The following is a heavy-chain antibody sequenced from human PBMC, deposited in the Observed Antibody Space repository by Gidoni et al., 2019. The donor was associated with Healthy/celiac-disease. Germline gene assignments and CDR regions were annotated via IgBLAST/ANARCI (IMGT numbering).Heavy chain of an antibody. J-gene: IGHJ5*02. Sequence: GYYWSWIRQPPGKGLEWIGEINHSGSTNYNPSLKIRVTISVDTSKNQFSLKLSSVTAADTAVYYCARGPSNRAGYNYRWFDPWGQGTLVTVSS. D-gene: IGHD5-12*01. V-gene: IGHV4-34*01. CDR1: GYY. CDR2: INHSGST. CDR3: ARGPSNRAGYNYRWFDP.